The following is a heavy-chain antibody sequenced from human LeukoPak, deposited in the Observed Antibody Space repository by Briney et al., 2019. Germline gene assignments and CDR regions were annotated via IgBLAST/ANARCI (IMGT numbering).Heavy chain of an antibody. CDR2: ISWNSGKI. J-gene: IGHJ4*02. D-gene: IGHD3-10*01. V-gene: IGHV3-9*01. Sequence: GGSLRLSCAASGFTFGDYAVHWVRQAPGKGLEWVSGISWNSGKIDYADSVKGRFTISRDNANNSLYLQMNSLRPEDTAVYYCAKVRPPGSYYNLAIDYWGPGTLVTVSS. CDR3: AKVRPPGSYYNLAIDY. CDR1: GFTFGDYA.